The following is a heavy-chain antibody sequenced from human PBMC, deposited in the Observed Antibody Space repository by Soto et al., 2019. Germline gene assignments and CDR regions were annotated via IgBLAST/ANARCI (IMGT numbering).Heavy chain of an antibody. V-gene: IGHV4-59*01. J-gene: IGHJ4*02. CDR1: GGSISSYY. CDR2: IYYSGST. CDR3: SRYRNYDILTGYDY. Sequence: SETLSLTCTVSGGSISSYYWSWIRQPPGKGLEWIGYIYYSGSTSYNPSLKSRVTISVDTSKNQFSLKLSSVTAADTAVYYCSRYRNYDILTGYDYWGQGTLVTVSS. D-gene: IGHD3-9*01.